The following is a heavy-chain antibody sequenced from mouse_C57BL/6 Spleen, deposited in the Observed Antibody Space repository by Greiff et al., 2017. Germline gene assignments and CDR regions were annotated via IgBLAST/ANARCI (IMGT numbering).Heavy chain of an antibody. J-gene: IGHJ2*01. CDR2: ISSGSSTI. CDR3: ARGDYFDY. CDR1: GFTFSDYG. V-gene: IGHV5-17*01. Sequence: EVKLMESGGGLVKPGGSLKLPCAAPGFTFSDYGMHWVRQAPEKGLEWVAYISSGSSTIYYADTVKGRFTISRDNAKNTLFLQMTSLRSEDTAMYYCARGDYFDYWGQGTTLTVSS.